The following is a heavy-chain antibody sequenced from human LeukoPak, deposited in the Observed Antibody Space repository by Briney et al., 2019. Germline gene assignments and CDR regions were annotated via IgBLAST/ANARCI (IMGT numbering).Heavy chain of an antibody. CDR2: ISAYNGNT. Sequence: ASVKVSCKASGYTFTSYGISWVRQAPGQGLEWMGWISAYNGNTNYAQKLQGRVTMTTDTSTSTAYMELRSLRSDDTAVYYCARRAYYYGSGSYSRTDAFDIWGQGTMVTVSS. V-gene: IGHV1-18*01. CDR1: GYTFTSYG. D-gene: IGHD3-10*01. CDR3: ARRAYYYGSGSYSRTDAFDI. J-gene: IGHJ3*02.